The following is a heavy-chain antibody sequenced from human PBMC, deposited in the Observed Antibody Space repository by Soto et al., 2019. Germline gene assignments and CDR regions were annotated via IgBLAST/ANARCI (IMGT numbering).Heavy chain of an antibody. J-gene: IGHJ6*02. D-gene: IGHD3-3*01. CDR1: RGSFSEYY. CDR2: ITHTGST. CDR3: ARGNRVTVFGVVRPYYGMDV. Sequence: SETLSLTCAVYRGSFSEYYWSWIRQPPGKGLESIGEITHTGSTNYSPSLKGRVTISVDMSKNQFSLKLSSVTAADTAVYYCARGNRVTVFGVVRPYYGMDVWGQGTTVTVSS. V-gene: IGHV4-34*01.